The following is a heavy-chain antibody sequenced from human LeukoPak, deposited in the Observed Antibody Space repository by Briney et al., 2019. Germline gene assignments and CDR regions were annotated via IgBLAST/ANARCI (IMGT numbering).Heavy chain of an antibody. CDR2: ISSTSNYI. V-gene: IGHV3-21*01. Sequence: GGSLRLSCAASGFTFSSYTMNWVRQAPGKGLEWVSSISSTSNYIYYADSVKGRFTISRDNAKNSLYLQMNSLRAEDTAVYYCARWDSLDYWGQGTLVTVYS. CDR1: GFTFSSYT. J-gene: IGHJ4*02. CDR3: ARWDSLDY. D-gene: IGHD1-26*01.